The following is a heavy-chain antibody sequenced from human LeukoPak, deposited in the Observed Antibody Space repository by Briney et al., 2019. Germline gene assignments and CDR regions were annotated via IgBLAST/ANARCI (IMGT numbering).Heavy chain of an antibody. J-gene: IGHJ5*02. CDR3: ARRNIVATVDWFDP. Sequence: PSETLSLTCTVSGGSISSYYWSWIRQPPGKGLEWSGYIYYSGSTNYNPSLKSRVTISVDTSKNQFSLKLSSVTAADTAVYYCARRNIVATVDWFDPWGQGTLVTVSS. CDR1: GGSISSYY. CDR2: IYYSGST. V-gene: IGHV4-59*08. D-gene: IGHD5-12*01.